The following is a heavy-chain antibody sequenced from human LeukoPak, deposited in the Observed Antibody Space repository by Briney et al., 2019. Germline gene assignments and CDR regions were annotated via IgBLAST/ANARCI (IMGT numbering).Heavy chain of an antibody. CDR3: AKDHQVYSPWGDAFHI. D-gene: IGHD2-15*01. Sequence: SVKGRFTISRDNSKNTLYLLMNSLRAEDTAVYYCAKDHQVYSPWGDAFHIWGQGTMVTVSS. V-gene: IGHV3-30*02. J-gene: IGHJ3*02.